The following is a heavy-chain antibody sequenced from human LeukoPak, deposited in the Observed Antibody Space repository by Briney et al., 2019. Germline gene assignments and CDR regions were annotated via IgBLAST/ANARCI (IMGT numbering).Heavy chain of an antibody. Sequence: ASVKVSCKASGYTFTSYDINWVRQATGQGLEWMGWMNPNSGNTGYAQKFQGRVTMTRNTSISTAYMELSSLRSEDTAVYYCVRGSTIWVRLVFPWWGQGTLVTVSS. CDR2: MNPNSGNT. CDR1: GYTFTSYD. J-gene: IGHJ4*02. CDR3: VRGSTIWVRLVFPW. V-gene: IGHV1-8*01. D-gene: IGHD3-3*01.